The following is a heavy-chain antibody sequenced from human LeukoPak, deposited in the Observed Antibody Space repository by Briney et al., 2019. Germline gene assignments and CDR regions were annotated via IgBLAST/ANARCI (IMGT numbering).Heavy chain of an antibody. CDR1: GFTFSSYA. D-gene: IGHD2-15*01. V-gene: IGHV3-23*01. Sequence: GGSLRLSCAASGFTFSSYAMSWDRQAPGKGLEWVSAISDSGGRTYYAGSVKGRFTISRDNSKNTLYLQMESLRAEDTAVCYCAKHSTYCSGGSCQEDFDYWGQGTLVTVSS. CDR3: AKHSTYCSGGSCQEDFDY. CDR2: ISDSGGRT. J-gene: IGHJ4*02.